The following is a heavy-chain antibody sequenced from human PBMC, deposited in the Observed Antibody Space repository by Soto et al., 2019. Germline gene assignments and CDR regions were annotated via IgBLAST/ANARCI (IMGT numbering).Heavy chain of an antibody. D-gene: IGHD3-10*01. CDR3: AKPEEVVRGFDF. CDR1: GFTFGHAA. J-gene: IGHJ4*02. V-gene: IGHV3-23*01. CDR2: ISCTGGAA. Sequence: GGSVRLSCASSGFTFGHAAMSWVRQAPGKGVEWVAAISCTGGAAYYADSVKGRFTISRDNSRNTLFLQMNSLRVDDTAIYHCAKPEEVVRGFDFWGLGTLVTVSS.